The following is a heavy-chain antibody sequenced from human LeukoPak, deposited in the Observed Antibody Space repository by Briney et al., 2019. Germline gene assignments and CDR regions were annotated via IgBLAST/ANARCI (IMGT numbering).Heavy chain of an antibody. CDR3: ARLHRDAYNFL. Sequence: GTSLRLSCAASGFSVTNYGMHWVRLAPGKGLEGVAVLWDDGSNTNYTDSVKGRFTISRDNSKNTLHLQMNSLRVEDTGVYYCARLHRDAYNFLWGQGTLVTVSS. CDR2: LWDDGSNT. D-gene: IGHD5-24*01. J-gene: IGHJ4*02. CDR1: GFSVTNYG. V-gene: IGHV3-33*01.